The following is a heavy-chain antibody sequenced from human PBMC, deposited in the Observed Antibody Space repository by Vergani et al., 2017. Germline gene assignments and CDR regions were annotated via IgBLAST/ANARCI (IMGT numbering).Heavy chain of an antibody. CDR1: GYTFTSYG. V-gene: IGHV1-18*01. CDR3: ARVTDYYDSSGYYYASDWDY. Sequence: QVQLVQSGAEVKKPGASVKVSCKASGYTFTSYGISWARQAPGQGLEWMGWISAYNGNTNYAQKLQGRVTMTTDTSTSTAYMELRSLRSDDTAVYYCARVTDYYDSSGYYYASDWDYWGQGTLVTVSS. CDR2: ISAYNGNT. J-gene: IGHJ4*02. D-gene: IGHD3-22*01.